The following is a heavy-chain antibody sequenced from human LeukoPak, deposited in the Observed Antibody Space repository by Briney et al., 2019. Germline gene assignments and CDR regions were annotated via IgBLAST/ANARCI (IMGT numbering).Heavy chain of an antibody. Sequence: GGSLRLCCAASGFSFSSYWMTWVRQAPGKGLEWVAVISYDGSNKYQTDSVKGRFTISRDNSKNTLYLQMDSLGAEDTAVYYCVKDRSPGIAVAGTGYYFDYWGQGTLVTVSS. CDR1: GFSFSSYW. CDR2: ISYDGSNK. D-gene: IGHD6-19*01. J-gene: IGHJ4*02. CDR3: VKDRSPGIAVAGTGYYFDY. V-gene: IGHV3-30*18.